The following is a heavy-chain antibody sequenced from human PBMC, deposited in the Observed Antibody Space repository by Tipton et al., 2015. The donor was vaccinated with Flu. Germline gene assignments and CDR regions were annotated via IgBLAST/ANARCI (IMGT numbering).Heavy chain of an antibody. V-gene: IGHV4-59*01. J-gene: IGHJ4*02. D-gene: IGHD3-10*01. CDR3: ARVTFVTTMVRGSAPYFDY. Sequence: TLSLTCTVSGGSISSYYWSWIRQPPGKGLEWIGYIYYSGSTNYNPSLKSRVTISVDTSKNQFSLKLSSVTAADTAVYYCARVTFVTTMVRGSAPYFDYWGQGTLVPVSS. CDR1: GGSISSYY. CDR2: IYYSGST.